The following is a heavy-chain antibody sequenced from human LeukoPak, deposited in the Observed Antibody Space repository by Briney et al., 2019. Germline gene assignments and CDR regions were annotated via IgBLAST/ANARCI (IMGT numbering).Heavy chain of an antibody. V-gene: IGHV3-21*01. CDR1: GFTFRSYS. J-gene: IGHJ4*02. CDR3: ASFTTTVTIPDY. Sequence: GGSLRLSCAASGFTFRSYSMNWVRQAPGKRLEWLSSITSSGSHMYYADSVKGRFTISRDNAKNSLYLQMNSLRAEDTAVYYCASFTTTVTIPDYWGQGTLVTVSS. D-gene: IGHD4-17*01. CDR2: ITSSGSHM.